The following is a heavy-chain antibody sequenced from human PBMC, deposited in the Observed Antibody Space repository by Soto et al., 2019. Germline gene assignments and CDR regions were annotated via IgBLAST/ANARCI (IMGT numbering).Heavy chain of an antibody. CDR2: IQYTGGT. V-gene: IGHV4-39*01. CDR1: GGSISSYNYD. J-gene: IGHJ4*02. Sequence: PSETLSLTCTVSGGSISSYNYDWGWIRQPPGKGLEWIGNIQYTGGTYYNPSLKSRVTVSVDTSKNQFSLKLSSVTAADTAVYYCASGGTYDFDSSGYYYPFDYWGQGSLVTVSS. CDR3: ASGGTYDFDSSGYYYPFDY. D-gene: IGHD3-22*01.